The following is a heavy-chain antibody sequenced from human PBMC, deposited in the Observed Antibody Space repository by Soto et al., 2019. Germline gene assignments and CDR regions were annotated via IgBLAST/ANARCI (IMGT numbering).Heavy chain of an antibody. CDR1: GGTFSSYA. CDR3: ARVGEDIVLVPAATGWFDP. J-gene: IGHJ5*02. Sequence: SVKVSCKASGGTFSSYAISWVRQAPGQGLEWMGGIIPIFGTANYAQKFQGRVTITADESTSTAYMELSSLRSEDTAVYYCARVGEDIVLVPAATGWFDPWGQGTLVTVSS. CDR2: IIPIFGTA. V-gene: IGHV1-69*13. D-gene: IGHD2-2*01.